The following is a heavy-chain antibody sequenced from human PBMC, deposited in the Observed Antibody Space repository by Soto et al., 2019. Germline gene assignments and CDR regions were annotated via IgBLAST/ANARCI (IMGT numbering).Heavy chain of an antibody. Sequence: ASVKVSCKASGYTFTSYYMHWVRQAPGQGLEWMGIIRPSGGSTTYAQKFQGRVTMTRDTSTSTVYMEMNSLRPEDTAVYYCARPPVGISMKLVAFEIWGQGTMVTVSS. V-gene: IGHV1-46*01. CDR1: GYTFTSYY. CDR2: IRPSGGST. CDR3: ARPPVGISMKLVAFEI. J-gene: IGHJ3*02. D-gene: IGHD1-20*01.